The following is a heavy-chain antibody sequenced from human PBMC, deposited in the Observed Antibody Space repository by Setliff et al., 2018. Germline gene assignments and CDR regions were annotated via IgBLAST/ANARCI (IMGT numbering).Heavy chain of an antibody. CDR1: GGSISSSY. D-gene: IGHD2-15*01. Sequence: SETLSLTCTVSGGSISSSYWSWIRQPPGKGLEWIGYIYSSGSTNYNPSLKSRVTISVDTSKNQFSLKVTSVTAADTAVYYCASRSGVVEDPPRQVILDDGFDIWGQGTMVTVSS. V-gene: IGHV4-59*08. CDR3: ASRSGVVEDPPRQVILDDGFDI. J-gene: IGHJ3*02. CDR2: IYSSGST.